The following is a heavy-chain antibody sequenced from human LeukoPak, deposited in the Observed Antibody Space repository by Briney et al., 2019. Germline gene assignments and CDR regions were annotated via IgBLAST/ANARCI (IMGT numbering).Heavy chain of an antibody. D-gene: IGHD3-22*01. CDR1: GGTFSSYA. Sequence: ASVKVSCKASGGTFSSYAISWVRQAPGQGLEWMGWINTNTGNPTYAQGFTGRFVFSLDTSVSTAYLQISSLKAEDTAVYYCASEGWHYDSSGYFNWFDPWGQGTLVTVSS. V-gene: IGHV7-4-1*02. CDR3: ASEGWHYDSSGYFNWFDP. CDR2: INTNTGNP. J-gene: IGHJ5*02.